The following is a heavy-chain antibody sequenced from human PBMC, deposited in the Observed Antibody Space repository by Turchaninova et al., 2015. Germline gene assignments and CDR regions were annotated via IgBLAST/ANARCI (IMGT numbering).Heavy chain of an antibody. V-gene: IGHV4-34*04. CDR1: GGSFSGFS. Sequence: QVQLQQWGAGLLRPSETLSLTCGVYGGSFSGFSWTWIRQPPGKGLEWVGETNMSGSTKNNPSLKSRGNISVDTSKNQFSLQVSSVTAADTAEYYCARGGSGGYGWYAPWGQGTLVTVSS. CDR2: TNMSGST. D-gene: IGHD1-26*01. CDR3: ARGGSGGYGWYAP. J-gene: IGHJ5*02.